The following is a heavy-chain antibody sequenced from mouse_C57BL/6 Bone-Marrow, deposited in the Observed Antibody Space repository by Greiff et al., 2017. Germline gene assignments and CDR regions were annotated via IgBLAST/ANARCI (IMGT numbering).Heavy chain of an antibody. V-gene: IGHV2-5*01. CDR2: IWRGGST. CDR1: GFSLTSYG. D-gene: IGHD1-1*01. Sequence: VQLQQSGPGLVQPSQRLSITCTVSGFSLTSYGVHWVRQSPGKGLEWLGVIWRGGSTDYNAAFMSRLSITKDNSKSQVFFKMNSLQADDTAIYYCAKMYYYGSSQGYFDVWGTGTTVTVSS. CDR3: AKMYYYGSSQGYFDV. J-gene: IGHJ1*03.